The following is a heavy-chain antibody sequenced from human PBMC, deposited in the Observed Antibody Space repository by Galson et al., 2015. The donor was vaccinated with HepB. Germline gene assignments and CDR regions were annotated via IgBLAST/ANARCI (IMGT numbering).Heavy chain of an antibody. CDR1: GFSLSTSGVG. Sequence: PALVKPTQTLTLTCTFSGFSLSTSGVGVGRIRQPPGKALEWLALIYWDDDKRYSPSLKSRLTITKDTSKNQVVLTMTNMDPVDTATYYCAHRAVHYDYVWGNPFDYWGQGTLVTVSS. CDR2: IYWDDDK. CDR3: AHRAVHYDYVWGNPFDY. D-gene: IGHD3-16*01. V-gene: IGHV2-5*02. J-gene: IGHJ4*02.